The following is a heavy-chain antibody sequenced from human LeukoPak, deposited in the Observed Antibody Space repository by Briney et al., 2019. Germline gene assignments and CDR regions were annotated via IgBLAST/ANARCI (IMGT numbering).Heavy chain of an antibody. J-gene: IGHJ5*02. CDR2: INPSGGST. V-gene: IGHV1-46*01. CDR1: GYTFTSYY. Sequence: ASVKVSCKASGYTFTSYYMHWVRQAPGQGLEWRGIINPSGGSTSYAQKFQGRVTMTRDTSTSTVYMELSSLRSEDTAVYYCARESAMVRGVRSYWFDPWGQGTLVTVSS. CDR3: ARESAMVRGVRSYWFDP. D-gene: IGHD3-10*01.